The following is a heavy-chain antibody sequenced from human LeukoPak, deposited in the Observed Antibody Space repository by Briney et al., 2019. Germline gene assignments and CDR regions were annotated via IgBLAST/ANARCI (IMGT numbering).Heavy chain of an antibody. D-gene: IGHD6-13*01. CDR1: GYPFISYV. V-gene: IGHV1-3*01. Sequence: ASVKVSCKASGYPFISYVIHWVRQAPGQRLEWMGWINPDNGNTQYSQKFLGRVTITRDTSASTAYMELSSLRSEDTAVYYCARADSSSWSSPPDYWGQGTLVTVSS. CDR2: INPDNGNT. J-gene: IGHJ4*02. CDR3: ARADSSSWSSPPDY.